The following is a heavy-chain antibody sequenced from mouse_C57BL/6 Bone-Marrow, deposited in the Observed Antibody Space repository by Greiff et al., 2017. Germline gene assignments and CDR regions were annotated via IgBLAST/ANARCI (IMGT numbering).Heavy chain of an antibody. V-gene: IGHV1-72*01. J-gene: IGHJ4*01. CDR2: IDPNSGGT. Sequence: VQLQQPGAELVKPGASVKLSCKASGYTFTSYWMHWVKQRPGRGLEWIGRIDPNSGGTKYNEKFKSKATLTVDKPSSTAYMQLSSLTSEDSAVYYCARDITTVVGKLYAMDYWGQGTSVTVSS. CDR1: GYTFTSYW. CDR3: ARDITTVVGKLYAMDY. D-gene: IGHD1-1*01.